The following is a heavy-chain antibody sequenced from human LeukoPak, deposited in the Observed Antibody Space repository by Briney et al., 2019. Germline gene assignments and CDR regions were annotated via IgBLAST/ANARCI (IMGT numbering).Heavy chain of an antibody. V-gene: IGHV3-33*01. J-gene: IGHJ6*03. CDR3: ARDHRPEIQYYYMDV. CDR1: GFSLSNYG. CDR2: LLYDGNTK. Sequence: GGSLRLSCAPSGFSLSNYGTHWVRQAPGKGLEWVAALLYDGNTKHYADSVKGRFTISRDISKNTFYLQMNSLTAEDTAVYYCARDHRPEIQYYYMDVWGKGTTVAVSS. D-gene: IGHD1-14*01.